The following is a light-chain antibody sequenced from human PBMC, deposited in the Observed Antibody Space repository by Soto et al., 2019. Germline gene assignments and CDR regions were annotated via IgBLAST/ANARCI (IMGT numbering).Light chain of an antibody. J-gene: IGKJ1*01. CDR2: DAS. CDR3: QQYGSSYPWT. Sequence: EIVLPQSPGTLSLSPGERATLSCRASQSVSSYLAWYQQKPGQAPRLLIYDASNRATGIPARFSGSGSGTDFTLTIRRLEPEDFAVYYCQQYGSSYPWTFGQGTKVDI. CDR1: QSVSSY. V-gene: IGKV3-20*01.